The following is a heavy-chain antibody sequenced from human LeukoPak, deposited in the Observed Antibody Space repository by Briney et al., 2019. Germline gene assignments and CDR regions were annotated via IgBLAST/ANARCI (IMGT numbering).Heavy chain of an antibody. CDR2: IYPGDSDT. D-gene: IGHD6-13*01. Sequence: GESLKISCKGSGYSFTSYWIGWVRQMPGKGLEWMGIIYPGDSDTRYSPSFQGQVTISADKSISTAYLQWSSLKASDTAMYYCARLPTSTRTIAAASYWYFDLWGRGTLVTVSS. V-gene: IGHV5-51*01. CDR1: GYSFTSYW. J-gene: IGHJ2*01. CDR3: ARLPTSTRTIAAASYWYFDL.